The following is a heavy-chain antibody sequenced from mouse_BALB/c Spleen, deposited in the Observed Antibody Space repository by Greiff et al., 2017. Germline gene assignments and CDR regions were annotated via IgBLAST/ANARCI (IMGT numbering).Heavy chain of an antibody. D-gene: IGHD1-1*02. Sequence: VKLQQSGAELVKPGTSVKLSCKASGYNFTSYWINWVKLRPGQGLEWIGDIYPGSGSTNYNEKFKSKATLTVDTSSSTAYMQLSSLASEDSALYYCARGGGEDYFDYWGQGTTLTVSS. CDR2: IYPGSGST. CDR1: GYNFTSYW. CDR3: ARGGGEDYFDY. V-gene: IGHV1-55*01. J-gene: IGHJ2*01.